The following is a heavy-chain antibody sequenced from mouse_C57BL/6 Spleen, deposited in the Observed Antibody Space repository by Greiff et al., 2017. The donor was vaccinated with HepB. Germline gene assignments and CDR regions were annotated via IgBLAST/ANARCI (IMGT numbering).Heavy chain of an antibody. J-gene: IGHJ2*01. CDR1: GYTFTDYY. CDR2: INPNNGGT. CDR3: ARWGYGNYEGYFDY. D-gene: IGHD2-1*01. V-gene: IGHV1-26*01. Sequence: VQLQQSGPELVKPGASVKISCKASGYTFTDYYMNWVKQSHGKSLEWIGDINPNNGGTSYNQKFKGKATLTVDKSSSTAYMELRSLTSEDSAVYYCARWGYGNYEGYFDYWGQGTTLTVSS.